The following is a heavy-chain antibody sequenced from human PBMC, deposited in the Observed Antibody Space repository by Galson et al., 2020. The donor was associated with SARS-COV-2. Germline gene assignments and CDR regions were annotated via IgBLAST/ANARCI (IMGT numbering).Heavy chain of an antibody. Sequence: SETLSLTCTVSGGSISSSSYYWGWLRQPPGKGLEWIGSIYYSGSTYYNPSLKSRVTISVDTSKNQFSLKLSSVTAADTAVYYCAREEDSSGWYVDYWGQGTLVTVSS. J-gene: IGHJ4*02. D-gene: IGHD6-19*01. CDR1: GGSISSSSYY. CDR2: IYYSGST. CDR3: AREEDSSGWYVDY. V-gene: IGHV4-39*07.